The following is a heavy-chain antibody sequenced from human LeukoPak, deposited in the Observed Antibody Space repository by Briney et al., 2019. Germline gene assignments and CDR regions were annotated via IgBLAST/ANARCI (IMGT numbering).Heavy chain of an antibody. CDR1: GFTFSSYS. D-gene: IGHD2-8*01. V-gene: IGHV3-21*01. Sequence: GGSLRFSGAAPGFTFSSYSMNWVGKAPGKGLEWVSSISSSSSYIYYADSVKGRFTISRDNAKNSLYLQMNSLRAEDTAVYYCARSMLDYYYYGMDVWGQGTTVTVSS. J-gene: IGHJ6*02. CDR2: ISSSSSYI. CDR3: ARSMLDYYYYGMDV.